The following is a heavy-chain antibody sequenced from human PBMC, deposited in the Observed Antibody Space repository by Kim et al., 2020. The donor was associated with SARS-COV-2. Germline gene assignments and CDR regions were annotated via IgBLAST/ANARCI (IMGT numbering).Heavy chain of an antibody. D-gene: IGHD3-16*01. V-gene: IGHV3-33*01. Sequence: GGSLRLSCAASGFTFSSYGMHWVRQAPGKGLEWVAVIWYDGSNKYYADSVKGRFTISRDNSKNTLYLQMNSLRAEDTAVYYCARTNGARPPGGYYYYGMDVWGQGTTVTVSS. CDR3: ARTNGARPPGGYYYYGMDV. CDR1: GFTFSSYG. J-gene: IGHJ6*02. CDR2: IWYDGSNK.